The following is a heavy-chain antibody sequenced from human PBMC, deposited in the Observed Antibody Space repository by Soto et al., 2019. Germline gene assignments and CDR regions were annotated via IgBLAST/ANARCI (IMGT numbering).Heavy chain of an antibody. J-gene: IGHJ6*02. D-gene: IGHD3-10*02. CDR3: ARVLFFGMDV. CDR2: ISTSGSDK. Sequence: GGSLRLSCAASGFTFSDYFLHWVRQAPGKGLEWVSYISTSGSDKYDADSVKGRFTISRDNANNSLYLQMNNLRAKDTAVYYCARVLFFGMDVWGRGTTVTVSS. V-gene: IGHV3-11*01. CDR1: GFTFSDYF.